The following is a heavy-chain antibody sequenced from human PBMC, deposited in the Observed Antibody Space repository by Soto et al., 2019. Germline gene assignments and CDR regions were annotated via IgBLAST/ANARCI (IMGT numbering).Heavy chain of an antibody. Sequence: QVQLVQSGAEVRKPGSSVTVSCKASGGTFSNYAISWVRQAPGQGLEWMGGIIPIVGTGSYAQKFQGRVTITADDTTTTAYMELSSLRFDDTAVYYCARVVILVPPASTHYYYHMDVWGPGTTVTVSS. CDR1: GGTFSNYA. J-gene: IGHJ6*02. CDR3: ARVVILVPPASTHYYYHMDV. V-gene: IGHV1-69*01. CDR2: IIPIVGTG. D-gene: IGHD2-2*01.